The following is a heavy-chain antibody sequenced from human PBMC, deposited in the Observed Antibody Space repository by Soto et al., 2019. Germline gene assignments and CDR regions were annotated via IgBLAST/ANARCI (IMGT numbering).Heavy chain of an antibody. Sequence: SETLSLTCAVSGDSVSSGGYSWTWIRQPPGKGLEWIAYIYQTGSTSYNPSLKSRVTISVDTSKNQFSLKLSSVTAADTAVYYCARAHKAIVLVPAAQFDYWGQGTLVTVSS. CDR1: GDSVSSGGYS. V-gene: IGHV4-30-2*01. CDR3: ARAHKAIVLVPAAQFDY. D-gene: IGHD2-2*01. CDR2: IYQTGST. J-gene: IGHJ4*02.